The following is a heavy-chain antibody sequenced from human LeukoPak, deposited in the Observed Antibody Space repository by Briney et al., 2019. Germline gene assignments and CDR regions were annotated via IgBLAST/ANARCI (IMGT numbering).Heavy chain of an antibody. V-gene: IGHV4-31*03. CDR3: ARERESQAYFDY. Sequence: SETLSLTCTVSGGSISSGGYYWSWIRQHPGKGLEWIGYIYYSGSTYYNPSLKSRVTISVDTSKNQFSLKLSSVTAADTAVYYCARERESQAYFDYWGQGTLVTVSS. J-gene: IGHJ4*02. CDR1: GGSISSGGYY. CDR2: IYYSGST.